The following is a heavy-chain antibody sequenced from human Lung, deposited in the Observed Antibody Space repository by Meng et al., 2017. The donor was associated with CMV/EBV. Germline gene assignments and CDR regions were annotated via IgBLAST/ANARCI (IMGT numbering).Heavy chain of an antibody. CDR2: IRNKDYDGTT. CDR3: TRGGFLEWLSLTFDS. V-gene: IGHV3-49*04. CDR1: GFNFGDYT. J-gene: IGHJ4*02. D-gene: IGHD3-3*01. Sequence: SXKISXTTSGFNFGDYTMSWVRQAPGKGLEWVGLIRNKDYDGTTEYAASVKDRFTISRNDPKSIAYLQMDSLRIEDTAVYYCTRGGFLEWLSLTFDSWGQGTLVXVSS.